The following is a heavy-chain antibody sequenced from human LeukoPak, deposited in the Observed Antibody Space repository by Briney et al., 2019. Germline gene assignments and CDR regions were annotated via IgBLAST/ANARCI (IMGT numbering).Heavy chain of an antibody. J-gene: IGHJ4*02. D-gene: IGHD6-13*01. Sequence: PGGSLRLSCAASGFTFSSYSMNWVRQAPGKGLEWVSYISSSSSTIYYADSVKGRFTISRDNAKNSLYLQMNNLRDEDTAVYYCASWYWGRIAAAGPLGSKRHYFDYWGQGTLVTVSS. V-gene: IGHV3-48*02. CDR3: ASWYWGRIAAAGPLGSKRHYFDY. CDR1: GFTFSSYS. CDR2: ISSSSSTI.